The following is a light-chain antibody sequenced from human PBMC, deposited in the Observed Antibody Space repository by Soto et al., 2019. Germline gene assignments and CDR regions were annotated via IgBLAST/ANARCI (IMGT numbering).Light chain of an antibody. CDR3: QQVNSYPLT. CDR1: QGISSY. CDR2: AAS. J-gene: IGKJ5*01. V-gene: IGKV1-9*01. Sequence: DIQLTQSPSFLSASVGDRVTITCRASQGISSYLAWYQQKPGKAPKLLIYAASTLQSEVPSRFSGSGSGTEFTLTISSLQPEDFATYYCQQVNSYPLTFGQGTRLEIK.